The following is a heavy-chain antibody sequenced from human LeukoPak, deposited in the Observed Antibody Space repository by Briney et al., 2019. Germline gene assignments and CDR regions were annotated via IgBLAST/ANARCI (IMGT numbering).Heavy chain of an antibody. CDR1: GGSFSGYY. J-gene: IGHJ6*02. CDR3: AKSDQYSYAQDYYYYYGMDV. D-gene: IGHD5-18*01. Sequence: SETLSLTCAVYGGSFSGYYWSWIRQPPGKGLEWIGEINHSGSTNYNPSLKSRVTISVDTSKNQFSLKLSSVTAADTAVYYCAKSDQYSYAQDYYYYYGMDVWGQGTTVTVSS. V-gene: IGHV4-34*01. CDR2: INHSGST.